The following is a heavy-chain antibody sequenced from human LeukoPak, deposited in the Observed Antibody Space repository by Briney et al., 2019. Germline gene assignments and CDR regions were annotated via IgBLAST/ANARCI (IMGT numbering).Heavy chain of an antibody. V-gene: IGHV4-59*01. CDR1: GGSFSSYF. D-gene: IGHD5-18*01. CDR2: IYYSGST. J-gene: IGHJ6*03. Sequence: SETLSLTCTVSGGSFSSYFWSWIRQPPGKGLEWLGYIYYSGSTNYNPSLKSRVTISVDTSKNQFSLKLTSVTAADTAVYYCARTTEEGYTYGYFYYYYMDVWGKGTTVTISS. CDR3: ARTTEEGYTYGYFYYYYMDV.